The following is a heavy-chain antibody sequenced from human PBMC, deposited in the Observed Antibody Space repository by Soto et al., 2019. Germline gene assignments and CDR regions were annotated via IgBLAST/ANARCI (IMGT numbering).Heavy chain of an antibody. V-gene: IGHV4-61*01. CDR2: IYYSRST. CDR3: ARGSMIVVAYYFDY. Sequence: PSETLSLTCTVSGGSVSSGSYYWSWIRQPPGKGLEWIGYIYYSRSTNYNPSLKSRVTISVDTSKNQFSLKLSSVTAADTAVYYCARGSMIVVAYYFDYWGQGTLVTVSS. CDR1: GGSVSSGSYY. D-gene: IGHD3-22*01. J-gene: IGHJ4*02.